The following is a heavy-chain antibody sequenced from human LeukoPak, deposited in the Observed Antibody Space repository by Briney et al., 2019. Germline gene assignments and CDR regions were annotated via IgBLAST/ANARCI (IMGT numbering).Heavy chain of an antibody. CDR1: GFTFSSYS. D-gene: IGHD6-13*01. CDR3: ARGGEGIYSSSHGDWFDP. CDR2: ISSSSSYI. V-gene: IGHV3-21*01. J-gene: IGHJ5*02. Sequence: GGSLRLSCAASGFTFSSYSMNWVRQAPGKGLEWVSSISSSSSYIYYADSVKGRFTISRDNAKNSLYLQMNSLGAEDTAVYYCARGGEGIYSSSHGDWFDPWGQGTLVTVSS.